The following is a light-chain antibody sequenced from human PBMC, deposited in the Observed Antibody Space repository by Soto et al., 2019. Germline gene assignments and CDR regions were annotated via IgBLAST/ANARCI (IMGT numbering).Light chain of an antibody. CDR2: KTS. CDR1: QSISSW. CDR3: QHYKSYPLA. V-gene: IGKV1-5*03. J-gene: IGKJ4*01. Sequence: DIQMTQSPSTLSASVGDRVNITCRASQSISSWLAWYQQKPGKAPKVLIYKTSSLESGVPSRFSGSGSGTEFALTISSLQPDDFATYYCQHYKSYPLAFGGGTKVEIK.